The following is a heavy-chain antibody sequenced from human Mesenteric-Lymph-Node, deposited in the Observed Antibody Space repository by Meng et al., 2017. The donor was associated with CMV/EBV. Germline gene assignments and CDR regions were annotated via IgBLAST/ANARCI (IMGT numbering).Heavy chain of an antibody. CDR2: ISGSGGST. CDR3: ATASSGSFPHYFDY. Sequence: GESLKISCAASGFTFSSYAMSWVRRAPGKGLEWVSVISGSGGSTYYADSVKGRFTISRDNSKNTLYLQMNSLRAEDTAVYYCATASSGSFPHYFDYWGQGTLVTVSS. D-gene: IGHD6-19*01. J-gene: IGHJ4*02. CDR1: GFTFSSYA. V-gene: IGHV3-23*01.